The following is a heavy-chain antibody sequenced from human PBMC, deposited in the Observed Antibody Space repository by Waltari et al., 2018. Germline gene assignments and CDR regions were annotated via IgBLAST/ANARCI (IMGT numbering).Heavy chain of an antibody. CDR2: IYYSGST. V-gene: IGHV4-39*01. D-gene: IGHD2-21*01. CDR3: ALIATDAFDI. J-gene: IGHJ3*02. CDR1: GGSVRSSSYY. Sequence: QLQLQESGPGLVKPSEALCLTCTVSGGSVRSSSYYGGWIRQPPGKGLEWIGSIYYSGSTYYNPSLKSRVTISVDTSKNQFSLKLSSVTAADTAVYYCALIATDAFDIWGQGTMVTVSS.